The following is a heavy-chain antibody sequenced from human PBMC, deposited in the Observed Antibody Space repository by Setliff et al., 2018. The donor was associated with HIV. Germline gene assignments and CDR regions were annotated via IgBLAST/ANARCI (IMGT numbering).Heavy chain of an antibody. CDR2: IHYTGSH. D-gene: IGHD3-10*01. CDR1: GGSFSGYY. CDR3: ARHDITLVRGLV. V-gene: IGHV4-59*08. Sequence: PSETLSLTCAVYGGSFSGYYWSWIRQPPGKGLEWIGYIHYTGSHFYNPSLMSRVTISVDTSKNLFSLKVNSVTAADTAVYYCARHDITLVRGLVWGQGTTVTAP. J-gene: IGHJ6*02.